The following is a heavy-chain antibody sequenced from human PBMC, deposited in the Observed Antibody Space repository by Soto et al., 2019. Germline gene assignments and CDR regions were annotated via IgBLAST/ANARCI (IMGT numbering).Heavy chain of an antibody. D-gene: IGHD3-16*01. V-gene: IGHV4-31*03. CDR2: IYYSGST. Sequence: SETLSLTCTVSGGSISSGGYYWSWIRQHPGKGLEWIGYIYYSGSTYYNPSLKSRVTISVDTSKNQFSLKLSSVTAADTAVYYCARAGAFLYGAMATIFDYWGQGTLVTVSS. CDR3: ARAGAFLYGAMATIFDY. J-gene: IGHJ4*02. CDR1: GGSISSGGYY.